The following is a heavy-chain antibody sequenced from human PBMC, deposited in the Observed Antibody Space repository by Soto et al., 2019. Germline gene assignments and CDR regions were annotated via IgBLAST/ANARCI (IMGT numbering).Heavy chain of an antibody. V-gene: IGHV3-48*04. CDR1: GFTFSSYA. J-gene: IGHJ4*02. Sequence: ESGGGLVQPGGSLRLSCAASGFTFSSYAMNWVRQAPGKGLEWVSYISHGSSTIYYADSVRGRFTISRDNAKNSLYLQLNSLRAEDTAVYYCETYYDYIWGSYRPYWGQGTLVTVSS. D-gene: IGHD3-16*02. CDR2: ISHGSSTI. CDR3: ETYYDYIWGSYRPY.